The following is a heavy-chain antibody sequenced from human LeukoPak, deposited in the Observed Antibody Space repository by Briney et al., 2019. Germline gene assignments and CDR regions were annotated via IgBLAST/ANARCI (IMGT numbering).Heavy chain of an antibody. CDR1: GFTFNKYG. CDR3: AREYSGYDYVFDY. D-gene: IGHD5-12*01. J-gene: IGHJ4*02. Sequence: GGSLRLSCVGFGFTFNKYGMDWVRQAPGKGLEWVANINKDGSEKNTVDSVKGRFTISRDTAKDSLYLEMNSLRAEDTAVYYCAREYSGYDYVFDYWGQGTLVTVSS. V-gene: IGHV3-7*01. CDR2: INKDGSEK.